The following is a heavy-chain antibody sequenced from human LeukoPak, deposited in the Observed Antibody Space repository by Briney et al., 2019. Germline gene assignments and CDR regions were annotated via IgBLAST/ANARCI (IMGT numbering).Heavy chain of an antibody. CDR3: AKKYSTGLDP. Sequence: GGSLRLSCAASGFTFSSYAMHWVRQAPGKGLEYVSGISTNGGSTYYADSVKGRFTISRDNSKNTLYLQMNSLRAEDTAVYYCAKKYSTGLDPWGQGTLVTVSS. D-gene: IGHD1-26*01. J-gene: IGHJ5*02. CDR2: ISTNGGST. V-gene: IGHV3-64*02. CDR1: GFTFSSYA.